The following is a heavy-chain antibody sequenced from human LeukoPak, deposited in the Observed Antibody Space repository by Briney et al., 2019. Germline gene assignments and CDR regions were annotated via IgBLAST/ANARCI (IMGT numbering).Heavy chain of an antibody. CDR2: IYYSGST. D-gene: IGHD3-22*01. CDR1: GGSISSSSYY. CDR3: ARLYYDSSGYYQICYFDY. Sequence: IPSETLSLTCTVSGGSISSSSYYWGWIRQPPGKGLEWIGSIYYSGSTYYNPSLKSRVTISVDTSKNQFSLNLSSVTAADTAVYYCARLYYDSSGYYQICYFDYWGQGTLVTVSP. V-gene: IGHV4-39*01. J-gene: IGHJ4*02.